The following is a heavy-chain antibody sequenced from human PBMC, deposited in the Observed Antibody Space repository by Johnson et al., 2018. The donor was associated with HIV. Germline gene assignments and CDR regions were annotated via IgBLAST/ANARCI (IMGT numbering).Heavy chain of an antibody. CDR2: IKSKTDGGTT. Sequence: VQLVESGGGLVQPGGSLRLSCAASGFTFSSYWMSWVRQAPGKGLEWVGRIKSKTDGGTTDYAAPVTVRFPISRDDSKNTLYLQMNSLKTEDTAVYYCARDSAYCGGDCHDAFDIWGQGTMVTVSS. CDR1: GFTFSSYW. J-gene: IGHJ3*02. CDR3: ARDSAYCGGDCHDAFDI. D-gene: IGHD2-21*02. V-gene: IGHV3-15*01.